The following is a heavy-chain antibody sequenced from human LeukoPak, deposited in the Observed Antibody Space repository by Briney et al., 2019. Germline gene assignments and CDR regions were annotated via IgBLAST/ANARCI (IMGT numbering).Heavy chain of an antibody. Sequence: ASVKVSCKASGYTFTGYYMRWVRQAPGQGLEWMGWINPNSGGTNYAQKFQGRVTMTRDTSISTAYMELSRLRSDDTAVYYCARDSAPGDTYVLLGIDSWGQGTLVTVSS. CDR2: INPNSGGT. V-gene: IGHV1-2*02. J-gene: IGHJ4*02. D-gene: IGHD7-27*01. CDR1: GYTFTGYY. CDR3: ARDSAPGDTYVLLGIDS.